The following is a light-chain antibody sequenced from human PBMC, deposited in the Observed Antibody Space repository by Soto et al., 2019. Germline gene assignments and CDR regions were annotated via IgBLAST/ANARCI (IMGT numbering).Light chain of an antibody. CDR2: GAS. Sequence: EIVLTHSPGTLSLSPGERATLSFSSSQIVRNTYLAWYQQKPGQAPRLLIYGASKRATGIPARFSGSGSGTEFTLTINSLQSEDFAVYYCQQYNHWRTFGQGTKVDIK. CDR3: QQYNHWRT. J-gene: IGKJ1*01. CDR1: QIVRNTY. V-gene: IGKV3D-15*01.